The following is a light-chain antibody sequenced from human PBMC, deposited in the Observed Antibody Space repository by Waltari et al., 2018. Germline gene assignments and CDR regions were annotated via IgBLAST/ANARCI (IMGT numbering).Light chain of an antibody. J-gene: IGLJ3*02. Sequence: QSALTQPPSVSGSPGQSVTISCTATSSDVGNYNRVSWYQQSPGTAPKLMIYDVTNRPAGVPDRFAGSKSGNTAYMTISGRQAEDEADYYSSSPTTSITWVFGGGTKLTVL. CDR3: SSPTTSITWV. CDR2: DVT. V-gene: IGLV2-18*02. CDR1: SSDVGNYNR.